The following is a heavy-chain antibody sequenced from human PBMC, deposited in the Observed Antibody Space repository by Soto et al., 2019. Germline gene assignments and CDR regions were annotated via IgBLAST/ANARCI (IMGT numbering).Heavy chain of an antibody. CDR1: GYSYTAYW. CDR2: IYAGDSDT. CDR3: ARKGFGYYDSSGYPLYY. Sequence: GESLKISCKGSGYSYTAYWIAWVRQMPGKGLEWMGIIYAGDSDTRYNPSFQGQVTISVDTSTNTAFLQWSSLKASDTATYYCARKGFGYYDSSGYPLYYWGQGTLVPVSS. J-gene: IGHJ4*02. V-gene: IGHV5-51*01. D-gene: IGHD3-22*01.